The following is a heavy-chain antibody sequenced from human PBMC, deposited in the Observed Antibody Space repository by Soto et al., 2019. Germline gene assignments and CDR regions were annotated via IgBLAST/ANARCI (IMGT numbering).Heavy chain of an antibody. J-gene: IGHJ5*02. CDR1: GFTFSSYW. D-gene: IGHD6-13*01. V-gene: IGHV3-74*01. CDR3: AREVPKKNIAAAVFRRFQSNNWFDP. Sequence: GGSLRLSCSASGFTFSSYWMHWVRQAPGKGLVWVSRINSDGSSTSYADSVKGRFTISRDNAKNTLYLQMNSLRAEDTAVYYCAREVPKKNIAAAVFRRFQSNNWFDPWGQGALVTVSS. CDR2: INSDGSST.